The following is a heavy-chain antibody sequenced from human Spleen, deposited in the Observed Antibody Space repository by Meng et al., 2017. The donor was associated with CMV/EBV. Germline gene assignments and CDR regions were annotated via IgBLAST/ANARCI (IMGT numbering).Heavy chain of an antibody. V-gene: IGHV3-23*01. Sequence: GESLKTSCTASEFTFSNFAMSWVRQAPGRGLAWVSAITASGGSTYYADSVKGRFTVSRDNSKNTLYLQMDSLRAEDTALYYCAKAFSASWYREYYDAWGQGTLVTVSS. CDR1: EFTFSNFA. CDR3: AKAFSASWYREYYDA. J-gene: IGHJ4*02. CDR2: ITASGGST. D-gene: IGHD6-13*01.